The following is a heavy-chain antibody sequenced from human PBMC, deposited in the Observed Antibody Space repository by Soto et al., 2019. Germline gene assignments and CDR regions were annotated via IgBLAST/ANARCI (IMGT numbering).Heavy chain of an antibody. V-gene: IGHV3-23*01. D-gene: IGHD1-26*01. CDR2: ISGSGGSR. CDR1: GFTFSSYA. Sequence: GGSLRLSCAASGFTFSSYAMSWVRQAPGKGLEWVSAISGSGGSRYYADSVKGRFTISRDNSKNTLYLQMNSLRAEDTAVYYCAKGYGIVCANDAFDIWGQGTMVTVSS. J-gene: IGHJ3*02. CDR3: AKGYGIVCANDAFDI.